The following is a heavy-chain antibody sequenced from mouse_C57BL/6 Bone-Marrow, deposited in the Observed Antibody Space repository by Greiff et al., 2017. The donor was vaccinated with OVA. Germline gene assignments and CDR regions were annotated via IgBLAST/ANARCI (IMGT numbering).Heavy chain of an antibody. CDR3: ASDGYYTYAMDY. CDR2: IYPGDGDT. Sequence: QVQLKQSGPELVKPGASVKISCKASGYAFSSSWMNWVKQRPGKGLEWIGRIYPGDGDTNYNGKFKGKATLTADKSSSTAYMQLSSLTSEDSAVYFCASDGYYTYAMDYWGQGTSVTVSS. D-gene: IGHD2-3*01. V-gene: IGHV1-82*01. CDR1: GYAFSSSW. J-gene: IGHJ4*01.